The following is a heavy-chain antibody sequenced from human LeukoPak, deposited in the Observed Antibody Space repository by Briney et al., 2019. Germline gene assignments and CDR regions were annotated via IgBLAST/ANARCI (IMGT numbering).Heavy chain of an antibody. V-gene: IGHV3-74*01. CDR1: GFTFSSYW. J-gene: IGHJ4*02. Sequence: GGSLRLSCAASGFTFSSYWMHWVRQVPGKGLVWVSRINEDGSSTSYADSVKGRFTISRDNAKNTLYLQMNSLRAEDTAVYYCTKDLTGKYDYWGQGTLVTVSS. D-gene: IGHD1-20*01. CDR2: INEDGSST. CDR3: TKDLTGKYDY.